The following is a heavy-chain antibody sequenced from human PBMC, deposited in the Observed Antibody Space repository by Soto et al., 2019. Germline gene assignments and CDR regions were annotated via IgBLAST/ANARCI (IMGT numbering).Heavy chain of an antibody. CDR3: AKDPGVPAAHANYYYYYGMDV. CDR1: GFTFSSYA. D-gene: IGHD2-2*01. V-gene: IGHV3-23*01. J-gene: IGHJ6*02. CDR2: ISGSGGST. Sequence: GGSLRLSCAASGFTFSSYAMSWVRQAPGKGLEWDSAISGSGGSTYYADSVKGRFTISRDNSKNTLYLQMNSLRAEDTAVYYCAKDPGVPAAHANYYYYYGMDVWGQGTTVTVSS.